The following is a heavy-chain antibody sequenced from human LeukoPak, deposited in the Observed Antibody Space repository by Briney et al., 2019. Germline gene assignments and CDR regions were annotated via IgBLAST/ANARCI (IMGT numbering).Heavy chain of an antibody. CDR1: GFTFSSCN. Sequence: GGSLRLSCAASGFTFSSCNMNWVRRAPGKGLEWVSSISSSSSYIHYADSVKGRFTISRDNAKDSLYLQMNSLRAEDTAVYYCARDSTSSRGGIVDYWGQGTLVTVSS. D-gene: IGHD6-6*01. V-gene: IGHV3-21*01. CDR2: ISSSSSYI. J-gene: IGHJ4*02. CDR3: ARDSTSSRGGIVDY.